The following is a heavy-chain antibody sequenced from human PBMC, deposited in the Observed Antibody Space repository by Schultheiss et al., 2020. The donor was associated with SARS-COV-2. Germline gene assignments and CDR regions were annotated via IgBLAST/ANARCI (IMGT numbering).Heavy chain of an antibody. J-gene: IGHJ4*02. CDR2: INHSGST. V-gene: IGHV4-61*05. Sequence: SQTLSLTCTVSGGSVSSGSYYWGWIRQPPGKGLEWIGEINHSGSTNYNPSLKSRVTISVDKSKNQFSLKLSSVTAADTAVYYCASEYDYGDYGPFNYWGQGTLVTVSS. D-gene: IGHD4-17*01. CDR1: GGSVSSGSYY. CDR3: ASEYDYGDYGPFNY.